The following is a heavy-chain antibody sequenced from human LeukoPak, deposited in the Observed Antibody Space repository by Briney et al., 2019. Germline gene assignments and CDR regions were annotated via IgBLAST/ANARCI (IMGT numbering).Heavy chain of an antibody. D-gene: IGHD3-3*01. CDR2: ISGSDDGT. Sequence: GGSLRLSCAASGFTFSTYAMSWVRQIPGKGLEWVSAISGSDDGTYYADSVKGRFTISRDNSKNTLYLQMNSLRAEDTAVYYCAKIFGTTKVFSVDYWGQGTLVTVSS. J-gene: IGHJ4*02. CDR1: GFTFSTYA. V-gene: IGHV3-23*01. CDR3: AKIFGTTKVFSVDY.